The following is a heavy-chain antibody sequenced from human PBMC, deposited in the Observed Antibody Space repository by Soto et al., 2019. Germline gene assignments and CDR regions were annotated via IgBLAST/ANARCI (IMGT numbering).Heavy chain of an antibody. CDR1: GFTFSDHY. J-gene: IGHJ4*02. CDR3: TTDPVTMIVVVPSSG. Sequence: GGSLGLSCAASGFTFSDHYVDWVRQAPGKGLEWVGRIKSKTDGGTTDYAAPVKGRFTISRDDSKNTLYLQMNSLKTEDTAVYYCTTDPVTMIVVVPSSGWGQGTLVTVSS. V-gene: IGHV3-15*07. CDR2: IKSKTDGGTT. D-gene: IGHD3-22*01.